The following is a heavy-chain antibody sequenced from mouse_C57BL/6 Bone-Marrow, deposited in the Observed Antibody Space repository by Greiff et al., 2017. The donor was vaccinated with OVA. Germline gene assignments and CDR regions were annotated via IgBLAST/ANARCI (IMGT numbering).Heavy chain of an antibody. CDR1: GYTFTDYY. CDR3: ARSVYGSMYLDV. D-gene: IGHD1-1*01. Sequence: EVQLQQSGPVLVKPGASVKMSCKASGYTFTDYYMNWVKQSHGQSLEWIGVINPYNGGTSYNQKFKGKATLTVDKSSSTAYMELSSLTAEDSAVYYSARSVYGSMYLDVWGTRTTGPVSS. J-gene: IGHJ1*03. CDR2: INPYNGGT. V-gene: IGHV1-19*01.